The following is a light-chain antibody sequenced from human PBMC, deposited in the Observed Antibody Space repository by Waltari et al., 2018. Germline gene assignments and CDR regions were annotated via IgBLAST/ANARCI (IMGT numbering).Light chain of an antibody. V-gene: IGKV3-11*01. J-gene: IGKJ4*01. CDR1: QSVGTY. CDR2: DAS. Sequence: EIVLTQSPDILSFSPGERATLSCRASQSVGTYLAWYQQRPGQSPRLLIYDASYGATGIPARFSGSGSETDFTLTISSLQPEDFAVYYCQQRRNWPLTFGGGTRVQI. CDR3: QQRRNWPLT.